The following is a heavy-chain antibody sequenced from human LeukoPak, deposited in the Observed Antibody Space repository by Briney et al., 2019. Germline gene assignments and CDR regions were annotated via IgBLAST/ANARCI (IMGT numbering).Heavy chain of an antibody. CDR3: ARAENYYDSSGEFDY. J-gene: IGHJ4*02. D-gene: IGHD3-22*01. Sequence: PGGSLRLSCAASGFTFSSYWMSWVRQAPGKGLEWVANIKQDGSEKYYVDSVKGRFTISRDNAKNSPYLQMNSLRAEDTAVYYCARAENYYDSSGEFDYWGQGTLVTVSS. CDR2: IKQDGSEK. V-gene: IGHV3-7*01. CDR1: GFTFSSYW.